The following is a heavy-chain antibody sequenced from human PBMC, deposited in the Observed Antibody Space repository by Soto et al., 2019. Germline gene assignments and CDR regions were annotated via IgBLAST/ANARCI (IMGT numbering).Heavy chain of an antibody. CDR1: GFTFTRYS. CDR3: ARESEDLTSNFDY. Sequence: GGSLRLSCAASGFTFTRYSMNWVRQAPGKGLEWVSSISSTTNYIYYGDSMKGRFTISRDNGKKSLYLEMHSLRAEETAVYYCARESEDLTSNFDYWGQGTLVTVSS. CDR2: ISSTTNYI. J-gene: IGHJ4*02. V-gene: IGHV3-21*01.